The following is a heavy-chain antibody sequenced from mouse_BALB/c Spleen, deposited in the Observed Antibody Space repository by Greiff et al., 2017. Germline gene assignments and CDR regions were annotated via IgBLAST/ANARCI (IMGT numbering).Heavy chain of an antibody. CDR2: INPGSGGT. CDR3: ARRYDYPDY. J-gene: IGHJ2*01. V-gene: IGHV1-54*03. CDR1: GYAFTNYL. Sequence: VQRVESGAELVRPGTSVKVSCKASGYAFTNYLIEWVKQRPGQGLEWIGVINPGSGGTNYNEKFKGKATLTADKSSSTAYMQLSSLTSDDSAVYFCARRYDYPDYWGQGTTLTVSS. D-gene: IGHD2-4*01.